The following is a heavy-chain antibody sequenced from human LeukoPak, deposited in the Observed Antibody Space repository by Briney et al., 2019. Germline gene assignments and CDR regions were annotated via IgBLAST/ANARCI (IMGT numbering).Heavy chain of an antibody. CDR1: GYTFTGYY. D-gene: IGHD4-17*01. J-gene: IGHJ5*02. Sequence: ASVKVSCKASGYTFTGYYIHWVRRAPGQGLEWMGRINPNSGGTNYTQKFQGRVTMTRDTSISTAYMELRRLTSDDTAVYYCARHHEPYKYYGDYLNCFDPWGQGTLVTVSS. CDR2: INPNSGGT. V-gene: IGHV1-2*06. CDR3: ARHHEPYKYYGDYLNCFDP.